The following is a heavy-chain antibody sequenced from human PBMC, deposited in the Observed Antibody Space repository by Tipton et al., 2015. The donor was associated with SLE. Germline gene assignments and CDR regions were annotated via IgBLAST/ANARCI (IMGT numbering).Heavy chain of an antibody. CDR2: ISAYNGNT. J-gene: IGHJ4*02. V-gene: IGHV1-18*01. CDR1: GYTFTSYG. Sequence: QLVQSGAEVKKPGASVKVSCKASGYTFTSYGISWVRQAPGQGLEWMGWISAYNGNTNYAQKLQGRVTITTDESTSTAYMELSSLRSEDTAVYYCAGDASGYYDSSGEGDYWGQGTLVTVSS. D-gene: IGHD3-22*01. CDR3: AGDASGYYDSSGEGDY.